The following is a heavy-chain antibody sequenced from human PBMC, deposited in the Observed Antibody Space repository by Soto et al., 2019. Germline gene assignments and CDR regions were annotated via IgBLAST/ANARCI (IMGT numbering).Heavy chain of an antibody. Sequence: QVQLVQSGAEVKKHGASVKVSCKASDYTFTRNGISWVRQAPGQGLEWMGWISGYSGSTNYAQKFQGRVTMTTDTPTSTAYMDLRRLRSVDTAVYYCATFYSSGWPRSNPDNWGQGTLVTVS. CDR1: DYTFTRNG. CDR3: ATFYSSGWPRSNPDN. D-gene: IGHD3-22*01. J-gene: IGHJ4*02. CDR2: ISGYSGST. V-gene: IGHV1-18*01.